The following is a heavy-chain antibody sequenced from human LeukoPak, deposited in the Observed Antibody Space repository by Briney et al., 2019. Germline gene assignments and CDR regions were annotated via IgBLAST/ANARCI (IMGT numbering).Heavy chain of an antibody. CDR3: ARVPNRGDKFDP. J-gene: IGHJ5*02. Sequence: ASVKVSCKASGYTFTSYDINWVRQATGQGLEWVGWMNPTSGHTGYAQKFQGRVTMTRDTSIGTAYMELSSLRSEDSAVYYCARVPNRGDKFDPWGQGTLVTVSS. D-gene: IGHD4-17*01. CDR1: GYTFTSYD. CDR2: MNPTSGHT. V-gene: IGHV1-8*01.